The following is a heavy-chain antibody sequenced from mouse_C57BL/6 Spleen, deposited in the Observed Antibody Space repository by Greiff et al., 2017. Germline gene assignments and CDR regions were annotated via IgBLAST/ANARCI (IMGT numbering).Heavy chain of an antibody. D-gene: IGHD2-5*01. V-gene: IGHV1-82*01. CDR1: GYAFSSSW. CDR3: ARTYYSNYYAMDY. Sequence: VQLQQSGPELVKPGASVKISCKASGYAFSSSWMTWVKQRPGKGLEWIGRIYPGDGDTNYNGKFKGKATLTADKSSSTAYMQLSSLTSEDSAVYFCARTYYSNYYAMDYWGQGTSVTVSS. J-gene: IGHJ4*01. CDR2: IYPGDGDT.